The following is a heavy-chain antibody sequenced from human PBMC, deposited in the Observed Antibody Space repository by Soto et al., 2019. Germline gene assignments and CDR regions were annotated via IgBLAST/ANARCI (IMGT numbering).Heavy chain of an antibody. D-gene: IGHD6-13*01. CDR2: ISGSGGST. CDR3: AKRNSYSSSWYGSY. Sequence: PGXSLKLSCAASGFTFSSYAISWVVQAPGKGLEWVSAISGSGGSTYYADSVKGRFTISRDNSKNTLYLQMNSLRAEDTAVYYCAKRNSYSSSWYGSYWGQGTLVTVSS. CDR1: GFTFSSYA. V-gene: IGHV3-23*01. J-gene: IGHJ4*02.